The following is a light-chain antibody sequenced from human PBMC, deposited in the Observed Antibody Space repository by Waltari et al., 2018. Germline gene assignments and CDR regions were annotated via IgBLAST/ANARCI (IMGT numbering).Light chain of an antibody. V-gene: IGLV2-14*03. Sequence: QSGLTQPASVSGSPGQSITISCTGTRSDIGYYNFVSWYQQHPGQAPNLVIFDVSRWPSGVSHRFSGTKSVNAASLTISGLQAEDEAAYYCASYTSANTVLFGGGTKVTVL. CDR1: RSDIGYYNF. CDR2: DVS. J-gene: IGLJ2*01. CDR3: ASYTSANTVL.